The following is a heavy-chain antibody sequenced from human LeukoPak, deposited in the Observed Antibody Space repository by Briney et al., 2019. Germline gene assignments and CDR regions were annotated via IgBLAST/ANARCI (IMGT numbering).Heavy chain of an antibody. J-gene: IGHJ5*02. V-gene: IGHV4-59*11. CDR3: ARQWHALNWFDP. CDR1: GGSISSHY. Sequence: SETLSLTCTVSGGSISSHYWSWIRQPPGKGLEWIGYIYYNGSTNYNPSLKSRVTISVDTSKNQFSLKLSSVTAADTAVYYCARQWHALNWFDPWGQGTLVTVSS. CDR2: IYYNGST. D-gene: IGHD6-19*01.